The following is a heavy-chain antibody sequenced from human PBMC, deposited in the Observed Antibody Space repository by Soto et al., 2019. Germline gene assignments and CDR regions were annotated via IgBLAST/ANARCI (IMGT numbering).Heavy chain of an antibody. J-gene: IGHJ4*02. CDR3: ARNSIVGATNFDY. Sequence: VAVISYDGSNKYYADSVKGRFTISRDNSKNTLYLQMNSLRAEDTAVYYCARNSIVGATNFDYWGQGTLVTVSS. D-gene: IGHD1-26*01. V-gene: IGHV3-30-3*01. CDR2: ISYDGSNK.